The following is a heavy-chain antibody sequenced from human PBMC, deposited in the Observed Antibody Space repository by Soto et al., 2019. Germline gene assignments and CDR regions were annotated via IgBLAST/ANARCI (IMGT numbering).Heavy chain of an antibody. CDR2: IYYSGST. D-gene: IGHD3-16*02. J-gene: IGHJ5*02. Sequence: SETLSLTCTVSGGSISSYYWSWIRQPPGKGLEWIGYIYYSGSTNYNPSLKSRVTISVDTSKNQFSLKLSSVTAADTAVYYCARSEPPPYDYIWGSYRVWFDPWGQGTLVTVSS. CDR1: GGSISSYY. V-gene: IGHV4-59*01. CDR3: ARSEPPPYDYIWGSYRVWFDP.